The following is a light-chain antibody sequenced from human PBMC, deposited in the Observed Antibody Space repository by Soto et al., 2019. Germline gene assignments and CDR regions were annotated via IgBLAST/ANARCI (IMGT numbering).Light chain of an antibody. Sequence: QSALTQPASVSGSPGQSITISCTGTSSDVGGYNYVSWYQHHSGKAPKLKIYDVSNRPSGVSNRFSGSKSGNTASLTISGLQAEDEADYYCSSYTSSSTLVFGGGTQLTVL. V-gene: IGLV2-14*01. CDR3: SSYTSSSTLV. CDR1: SSDVGGYNY. J-gene: IGLJ3*02. CDR2: DVS.